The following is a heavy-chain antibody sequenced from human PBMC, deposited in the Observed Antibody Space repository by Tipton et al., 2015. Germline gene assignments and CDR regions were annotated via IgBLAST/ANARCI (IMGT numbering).Heavy chain of an antibody. CDR3: ATHVRGAKGVEVVSGTIYHYSAMDT. V-gene: IGHV3-30*03. CDR2: ISYDGGNK. CDR1: GFTFSSYG. Sequence: SLRLSCAASGFTFSSYGMHWVRQAPGKGLEWVAVISYDGGNKYYADSVKGRFTISRDKSKNTLYLQMNSLRVEDTAVYYCATHVRGAKGVEVVSGTIYHYSAMDTWGQGTTVTVSS. J-gene: IGHJ6*02. D-gene: IGHD1-26*01.